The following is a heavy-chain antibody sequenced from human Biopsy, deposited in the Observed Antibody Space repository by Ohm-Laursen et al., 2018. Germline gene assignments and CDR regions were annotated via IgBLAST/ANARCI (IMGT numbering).Heavy chain of an antibody. D-gene: IGHD3-10*01. CDR3: TLEGAGFDN. CDR1: GFTFSASA. V-gene: IGHV3-73*01. Sequence: GSLRLSCSASGFTFSASAVHWVRQASGKGLEWVGHIRSKAKSYATAYAASVTGRFTISRDDSKNTTYLQMNSLKTEDTAVYYCTLEGAGFDNWGQGTLVTVSS. CDR2: IRSKAKSYAT. J-gene: IGHJ4*02.